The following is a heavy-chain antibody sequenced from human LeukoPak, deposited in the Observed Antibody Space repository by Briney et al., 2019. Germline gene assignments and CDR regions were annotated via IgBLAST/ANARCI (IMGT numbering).Heavy chain of an antibody. CDR2: ISSSSYI. V-gene: IGHV3-21*01. J-gene: IGHJ6*02. Sequence: PGGSLRLSCAASGFTFSSYSMNWVRQAPGKGLEWVSSISSSSYIYYADSVKGRFTISRDNAKNSLYLQMNSLRAEDTAVYYCARGGYSSSLYYYYGMDVWGQGTTVTVSS. D-gene: IGHD6-13*01. CDR3: ARGGYSSSLYYYYGMDV. CDR1: GFTFSSYS.